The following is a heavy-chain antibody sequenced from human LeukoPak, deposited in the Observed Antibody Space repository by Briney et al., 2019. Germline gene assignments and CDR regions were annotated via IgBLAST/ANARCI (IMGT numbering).Heavy chain of an antibody. CDR1: DGSISSGGYS. Sequence: SETLSLTCAVSDGSISSGGYSWSWIRQPPGKGLEWIGYIYHSGSTYYNPSLKSRVTISVDRSKNQFSLKLSSVTAADTAVYYCAREDDSLCYFDYWGQGTLVTVSS. CDR2: IYHSGST. D-gene: IGHD3-22*01. V-gene: IGHV4-30-2*01. J-gene: IGHJ4*02. CDR3: AREDDSLCYFDY.